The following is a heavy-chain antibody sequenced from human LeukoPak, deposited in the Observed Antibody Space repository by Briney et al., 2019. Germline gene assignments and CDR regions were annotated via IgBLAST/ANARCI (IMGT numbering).Heavy chain of an antibody. J-gene: IGHJ4*02. CDR2: VSGRDTST. V-gene: IGHV3-23*01. CDR3: AKWGDYDVLTDYYDSDY. CDR1: GFTFSNYA. D-gene: IGHD3-9*01. Sequence: PGASLRLSCAASGFTFSNYAMSWVRQAPGKGLEWVSAVSGRDTSTYYTDSVKGRFTISRDNSKNTLYLQMNSLSAEDTAIYYCAKWGDYDVLTDYYDSDYWGQGTLVTVSS.